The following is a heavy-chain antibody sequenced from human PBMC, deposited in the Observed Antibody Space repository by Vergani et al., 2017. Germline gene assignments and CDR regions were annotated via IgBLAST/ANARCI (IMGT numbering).Heavy chain of an antibody. V-gene: IGHV1-8*03. J-gene: IGHJ4*02. CDR1: GGTFSSHG. CDR3: VRARRTCTYDHCPRYYYDL. D-gene: IGHD2-8*01. CDR2: MNPISGNT. Sequence: QVQLVRSGAEVKKPGSSVKVSCKASGGTFSSHGISWVRQAPGQGLEWMGWMNPISGNTGYAQNLQGRLTITRDTSVNTAYMELSSLTSEDMAVYYCVRARRTCTYDHCPRYYYDLWGQGTLVTVSS.